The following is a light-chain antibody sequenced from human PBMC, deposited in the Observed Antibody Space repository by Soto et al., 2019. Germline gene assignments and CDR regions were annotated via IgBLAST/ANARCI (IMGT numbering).Light chain of an antibody. V-gene: IGLV1-40*01. J-gene: IGLJ2*01. CDR3: QSYDSSLSGYVV. CDR1: SSNIGAGYD. Sequence: QSVLTQPPSVSGAPGQRVTISCTGSSSNIGAGYDVHWYQQLPGTAPKLLIYGNSNRPSGVPDRFSGCKSGTSASLAITGLQAEDEAEYYCQSYDSSLSGYVVFGGGTKLTVL. CDR2: GNS.